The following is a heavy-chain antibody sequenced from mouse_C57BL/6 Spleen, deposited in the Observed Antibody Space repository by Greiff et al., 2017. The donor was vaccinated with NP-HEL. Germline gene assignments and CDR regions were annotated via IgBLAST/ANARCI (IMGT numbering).Heavy chain of an antibody. D-gene: IGHD1-1*01. Sequence: EVQLVESGGDLVKPGGSLKLSCAASGFTFRSYSMSWVRQTPDKRLEWVATISSGGSYTYYPDSVKGRFPISRDNAKNTLYLQMSSLKSEDTAMYYCASHYYYGRSYDWYFDVWGTGTTVTVSS. CDR3: ASHYYYGRSYDWYFDV. V-gene: IGHV5-6*01. CDR1: GFTFRSYS. CDR2: ISSGGSYT. J-gene: IGHJ1*03.